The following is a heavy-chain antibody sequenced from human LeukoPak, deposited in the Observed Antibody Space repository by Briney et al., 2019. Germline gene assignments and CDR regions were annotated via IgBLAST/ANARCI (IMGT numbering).Heavy chain of an antibody. D-gene: IGHD3-3*01. Sequence: WASVKDSCKASGYTFTGYYMHWVRQAPGQGLEWMGWINPNSGGTNYAQKFQGRVTMTRDTSISTAYMELSRLRSDDTAVYYCAREQNPYYDFWSGYSFDYWGQGTLVTVSS. CDR3: AREQNPYYDFWSGYSFDY. CDR2: INPNSGGT. V-gene: IGHV1-2*02. CDR1: GYTFTGYY. J-gene: IGHJ4*02.